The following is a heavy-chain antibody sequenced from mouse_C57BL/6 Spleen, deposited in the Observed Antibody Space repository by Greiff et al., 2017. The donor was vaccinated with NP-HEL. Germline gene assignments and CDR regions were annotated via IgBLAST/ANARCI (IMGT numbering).Heavy chain of an antibody. CDR2: FHPYNDDT. Sequence: VKLVESGAELVKPGASVKMSCKASGYTFTTYPIEWMKQNHGKSLEWIGNFHPYNDDTKYNEKFKGKATLTVEKSSSTVYLELSRLTSDDSAVYYSARGDDYDGYFDYWGQGTTLTVSS. CDR3: ARGDDYDGYFDY. J-gene: IGHJ2*01. V-gene: IGHV1-47*01. CDR1: GYTFTTYP. D-gene: IGHD2-4*01.